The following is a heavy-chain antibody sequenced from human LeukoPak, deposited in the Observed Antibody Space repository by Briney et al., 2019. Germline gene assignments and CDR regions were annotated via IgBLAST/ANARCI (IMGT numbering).Heavy chain of an antibody. CDR2: IYYSGST. D-gene: IGHD2/OR15-2a*01. V-gene: IGHV4-38-2*02. Sequence: PSETLSFTCNVSGYSISSGYYWGWIRQPPVKGLEWIGYIYYSGSTYYNPSLKSRITISVDTSKNQFSLKLSSVTAADTAVYYCATQILLCHYYWGQGTLVTVSS. J-gene: IGHJ4*02. CDR3: ATQILLCHYY. CDR1: GYSISSGYY.